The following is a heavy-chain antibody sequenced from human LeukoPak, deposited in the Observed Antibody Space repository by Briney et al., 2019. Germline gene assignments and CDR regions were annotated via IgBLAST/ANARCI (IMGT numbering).Heavy chain of an antibody. D-gene: IGHD3-22*01. CDR2: INPNSGGT. Sequence: ASVKVSCKASGYTFTGYYMHWVRQAPGQGLEWMGRINPNSGGTNYAQKFQGRATMTRDTSISTAYMELSRLRSDDTAVYYCARANYYDSSGYSDYWGQGTLVTVSS. J-gene: IGHJ4*02. CDR3: ARANYYDSSGYSDY. CDR1: GYTFTGYY. V-gene: IGHV1-2*06.